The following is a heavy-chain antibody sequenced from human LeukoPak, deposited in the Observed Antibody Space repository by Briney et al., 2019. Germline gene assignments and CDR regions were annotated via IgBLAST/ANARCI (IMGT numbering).Heavy chain of an antibody. CDR3: ARDSILSGLG. CDR1: GGSISSGGYY. D-gene: IGHD3-3*02. Sequence: SQTLSLTCTVSGGSISSGGYYWSWIRQPPGKGLEWIGYIYHSGSTYYNPFLKSRVTISVDRSKNQFSLKLSSVTAADTAVYYCARDSILSGLGWGQGTMVTVSS. CDR2: IYHSGST. V-gene: IGHV4-30-2*01. J-gene: IGHJ3*01.